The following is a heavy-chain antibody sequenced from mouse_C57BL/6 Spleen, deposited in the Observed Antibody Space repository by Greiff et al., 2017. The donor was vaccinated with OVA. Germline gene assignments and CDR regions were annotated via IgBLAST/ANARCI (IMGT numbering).Heavy chain of an antibody. J-gene: IGHJ1*03. CDR1: GYTFTDYY. Sequence: EVQLQQSGPELVKPGASVKMSCKASGYTFTDYYMHWVKQSPGKSLEWIGYINPYNGGTSYNQKFKGKATLTVNKSSSTAYMELRSLTSEDAAVYYCAPNDYGYFDVWGTGTTVTVSS. D-gene: IGHD2-3*01. V-gene: IGHV1-22*01. CDR2: INPYNGGT. CDR3: APNDYGYFDV.